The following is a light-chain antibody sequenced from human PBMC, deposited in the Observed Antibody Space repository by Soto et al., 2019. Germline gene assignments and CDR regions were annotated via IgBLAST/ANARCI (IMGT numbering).Light chain of an antibody. CDR2: GAS. Sequence: EIVLTQSPCTLSLPQPARATLYCRASQSVRSEYVAWYQQKPGQAPRLLIYGASTRATGIPDRFSGSGSGAAFTLTISRLEPADFAVYYCQQYGSSPQCTFGQGTKVEIK. CDR1: QSVRSEY. CDR3: QQYGSSPQCT. V-gene: IGKV3-20*01. J-gene: IGKJ1*01.